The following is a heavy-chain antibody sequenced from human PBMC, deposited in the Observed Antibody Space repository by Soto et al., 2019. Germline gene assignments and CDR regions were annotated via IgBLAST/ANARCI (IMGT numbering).Heavy chain of an antibody. V-gene: IGHV3-23*01. CDR2: ISGSGGST. J-gene: IGHJ4*02. CDR1: GFTFSSYA. D-gene: IGHD3-16*02. Sequence: GGSLRLSCAASGFTFSSYAMSWVRQAPGKGLEWVSAISGSGGSTYYADSVKGRFTISRDNSKNTLYLQMNSLRAEDTAVYYCAKSSDYIWGSYRWNDYFDYWGQGTLVTVSS. CDR3: AKSSDYIWGSYRWNDYFDY.